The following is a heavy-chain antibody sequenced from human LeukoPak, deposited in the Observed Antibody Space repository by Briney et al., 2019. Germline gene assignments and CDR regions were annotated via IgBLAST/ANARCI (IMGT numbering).Heavy chain of an antibody. J-gene: IGHJ5*02. D-gene: IGHD3-22*01. CDR3: ARDLVQSSGFNWFDP. CDR2: INPNSGGT. V-gene: IGHV1-2*02. Sequence: AASVKVSCKASGYSFTGYYMHWVRQAPGQGLEWMGWINPNSGGTNYAQKFQGRVTMTRDTSISTAYMELSRLRSDDTGVYYCARDLVQSSGFNWFDPWGQGTLVTVSS. CDR1: GYSFTGYY.